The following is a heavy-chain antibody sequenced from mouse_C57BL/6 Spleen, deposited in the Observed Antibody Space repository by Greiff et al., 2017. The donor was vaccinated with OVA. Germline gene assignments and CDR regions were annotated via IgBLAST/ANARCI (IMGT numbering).Heavy chain of an antibody. D-gene: IGHD1-1*01. J-gene: IGHJ1*03. CDR3: ARRGSSWYFDV. Sequence: QVQLKESGAEVVMPGASVKLSCKASGYTFTSYWMHWVKQRPGQGLEWIGEIDPSDSYTNYNQKFKGKSTLTVDKSSSTAYMQLSSLTSEDSAVYYCARRGSSWYFDVWGTGTTVTVSS. CDR1: GYTFTSYW. V-gene: IGHV1-69*01. CDR2: IDPSDSYT.